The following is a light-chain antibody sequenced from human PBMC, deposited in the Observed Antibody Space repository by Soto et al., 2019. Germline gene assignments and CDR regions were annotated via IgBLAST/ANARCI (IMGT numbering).Light chain of an antibody. CDR3: QQYNNWPPWT. Sequence: EIVMTQSPATLSVSPGERATLSCGASQSVSSNLAWYQQKPGQAPRLLIYGASTRATGIPARFSGSGSGTEFTLTISSLQSEDFAVYYCQQYNNWPPWTFGQWTKVEIK. J-gene: IGKJ1*01. CDR2: GAS. V-gene: IGKV3-15*01. CDR1: QSVSSN.